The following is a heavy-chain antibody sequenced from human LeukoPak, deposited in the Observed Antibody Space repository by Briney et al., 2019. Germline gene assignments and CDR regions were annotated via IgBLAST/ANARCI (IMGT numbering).Heavy chain of an antibody. V-gene: IGHV4-4*09. J-gene: IGHJ4*02. CDR3: AREGTTGTTSL. CDR1: GGSISSYY. CDR2: IYTSGST. Sequence: SETLSLTCTVSGGSISSYYWSWIRQPPGKGLEWIGYIYTSGSTNYNPSLKSRVTISVDTSKNQFSLKLSSVTAADTAVYYCAREGTTGTTSLWGQGTLVTVSS. D-gene: IGHD1-1*01.